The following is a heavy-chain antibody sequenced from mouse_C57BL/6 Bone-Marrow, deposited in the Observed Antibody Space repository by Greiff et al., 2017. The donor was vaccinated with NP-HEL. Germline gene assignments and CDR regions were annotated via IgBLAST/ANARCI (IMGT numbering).Heavy chain of an antibody. CDR2: ISAGGSYT. V-gene: IGHV5-4*01. J-gene: IGHJ2*01. D-gene: IGHD1-1*02. CDR1: GFTFSSYA. CDR3: AREELWTLDY. Sequence: EVKLVESGGGLVKPGGSLKLSCAASGFTFSSYAMSWVRQTPEKRLEWVATISAGGSYTYYPDNVKGRFTISRDNAKNNLYLQMSHLKSEDTAMYYCAREELWTLDYWGQGTTLTVSS.